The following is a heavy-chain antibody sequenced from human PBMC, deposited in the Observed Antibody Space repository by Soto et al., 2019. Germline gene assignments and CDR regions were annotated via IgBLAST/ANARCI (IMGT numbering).Heavy chain of an antibody. CDR1: GGTFSSYA. Sequence: QVQLVQSGAEVKKPGSSVKVSCKASGGTFSSYAISWVRQAPGQGLEWMGGIIPIFGTANYAQKFQGRVTITADESTSTAYMELSSLRSEDTAVYYCARDMGYYDGSGYYYAFDIWGQGTMVTVSS. CDR2: IIPIFGTA. V-gene: IGHV1-69*01. J-gene: IGHJ3*02. CDR3: ARDMGYYDGSGYYYAFDI. D-gene: IGHD3-22*01.